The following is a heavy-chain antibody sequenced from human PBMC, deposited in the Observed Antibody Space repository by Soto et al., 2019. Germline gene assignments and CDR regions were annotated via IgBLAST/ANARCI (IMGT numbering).Heavy chain of an antibody. Sequence: EVQLLESGGGVVQPGGSLRLSCAASGFIFSDFAMTWVRQAPGKGLEWVSAITSTGSSTYFADSVKGRITISRDNSKNTLSLQMDSLRAEDTAIYYCAKGVEGYVVSSLDYWGQGALVTVSS. D-gene: IGHD5-12*01. CDR2: ITSTGSST. J-gene: IGHJ4*02. CDR3: AKGVEGYVVSSLDY. CDR1: GFIFSDFA. V-gene: IGHV3-23*01.